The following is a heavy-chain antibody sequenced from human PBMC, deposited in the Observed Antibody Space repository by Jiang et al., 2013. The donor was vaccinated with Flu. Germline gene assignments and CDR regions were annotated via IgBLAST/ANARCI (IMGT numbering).Heavy chain of an antibody. Sequence: SVKVSCKVSGYTLTELSMHWVRQAPGKGLEWMGGFDPEDGETIYAQKFQGRVTMTEDTSTDTAYMELSSLRSEDTAVYYCATLGPHTYCGGDCPWDYWGQGTLVTVSS. V-gene: IGHV1-24*01. CDR3: ATLGPHTYCGGDCPWDY. D-gene: IGHD2-21*01. CDR2: FDPEDGET. J-gene: IGHJ4*02. CDR1: GYTLTELS.